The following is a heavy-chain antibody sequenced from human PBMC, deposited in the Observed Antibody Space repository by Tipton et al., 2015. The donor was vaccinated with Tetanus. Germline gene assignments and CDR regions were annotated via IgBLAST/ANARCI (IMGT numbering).Heavy chain of an antibody. V-gene: IGHV3-21*01. CDR2: ISSSSSYI. D-gene: IGHD2-2*01. Sequence: VQLVQSGAEVKRPGSSVKVSCKASGGTYSSYSMNWVRQAPGKGLEWVSSISSSSSYIYYADSVKGRFTISRDNAKNSLYLQMNSLRAEDTAVYYCARAGFEGSSSSGYFDHWGLGVLVTVSS. J-gene: IGHJ4*02. CDR1: GGTYSSYS. CDR3: ARAGFEGSSSSGYFDH.